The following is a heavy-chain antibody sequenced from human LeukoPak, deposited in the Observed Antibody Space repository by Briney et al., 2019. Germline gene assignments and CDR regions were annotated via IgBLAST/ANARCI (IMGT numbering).Heavy chain of an antibody. D-gene: IGHD3-22*01. CDR1: GGTFSSYA. CDR3: ASPERSSGYYYEY. J-gene: IGHJ4*02. CDR2: IIPIFGTA. Sequence: SVKVSCKASGGTFSSYAISWVRQAPGQGLEWMGGIIPIFGTANYAQKFQGRVTITTDESTSTAYMEMSSLRSEDTAVYYCASPERSSGYYYEYWGQGTLVTVSS. V-gene: IGHV1-69*05.